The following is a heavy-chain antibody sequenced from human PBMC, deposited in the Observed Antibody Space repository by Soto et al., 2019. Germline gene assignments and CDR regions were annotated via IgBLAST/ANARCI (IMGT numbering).Heavy chain of an antibody. CDR3: ARGTYSSSSGRYYYYGMDV. J-gene: IGHJ6*02. Sequence: SPTLSLTCAISGDSVSSNSAAWNWIRQSPSRGLEWLGRTYYRSKWYNDYAVSVKSRITINPDTSKNQFSLQLNSVTPEDTAVYYCARGTYSSSSGRYYYYGMDVWGQGTTVTVSS. CDR2: TYYRSKWYN. CDR1: GDSVSSNSAA. V-gene: IGHV6-1*01. D-gene: IGHD6-6*01.